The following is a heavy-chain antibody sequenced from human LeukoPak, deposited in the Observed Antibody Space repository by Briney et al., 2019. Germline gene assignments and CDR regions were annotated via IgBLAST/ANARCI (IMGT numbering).Heavy chain of an antibody. CDR2: INHSGST. CDR3: ASFTRYCSGGSCYSDWFDP. CDR1: GFTFSDYY. J-gene: IGHJ5*02. D-gene: IGHD2-15*01. V-gene: IGHV4-34*01. Sequence: PGGSLRLSCAASGFTFSDYYMSWIRQAPGKGLEWIGEINHSGSTNYNPSLKSRVTISVDTSKNQFSLKLSSVTAADTAVYYCASFTRYCSGGSCYSDWFDPWGQGTLVTVSS.